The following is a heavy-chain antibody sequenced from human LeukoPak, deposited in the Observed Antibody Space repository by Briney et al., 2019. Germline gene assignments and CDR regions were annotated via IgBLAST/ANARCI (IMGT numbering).Heavy chain of an antibody. V-gene: IGHV3-30-3*01. CDR2: ISFDETKK. CDR1: GFSFSKYA. J-gene: IGHJ4*02. D-gene: IGHD2-21*01. CDR3: ARMKVIKGASLDY. Sequence: GGPLRLSCAASGFSFSKYAMHWVRQAPGKGLEWVAVISFDETKKYYADSVKGRFTISRDNSNNTLFLQMNSVETEDTAVYFCARMKVIKGASLDYWGQGSLVTVSS.